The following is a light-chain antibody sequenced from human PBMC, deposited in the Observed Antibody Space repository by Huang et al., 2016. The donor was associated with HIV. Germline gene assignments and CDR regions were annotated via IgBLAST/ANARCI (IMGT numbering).Light chain of an antibody. CDR2: DAS. CDR1: QNINTH. J-gene: IGKJ4*01. V-gene: IGKV3-11*01. CDR3: QQRVNGLT. Sequence: EIVLTQSPATLSFFSGQRVSLSCRASQNINTHLAWYQQRPGQPPRLLIYDASSRVPGVAARFSGSGSGTDVTLTISSLESEDFATYYCQQRVNGLTFGGGTKV.